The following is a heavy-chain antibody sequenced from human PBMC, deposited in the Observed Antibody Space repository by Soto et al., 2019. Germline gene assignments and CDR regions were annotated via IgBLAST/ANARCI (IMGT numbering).Heavy chain of an antibody. CDR1: EFTFSSYV. CDR3: VRFGGAAAGPGDY. D-gene: IGHD6-13*01. Sequence: PGGSLRLSCVASEFTFSSYVMNWVRQSPGKGLEWVSYISSSGTTIYYTDSVKGRFTISRDNAKKSLYLQMNSLRAEDTAVYYCVRFGGAAAGPGDYWGQGTLVTVSS. CDR2: ISSSGTTI. J-gene: IGHJ4*02. V-gene: IGHV3-48*03.